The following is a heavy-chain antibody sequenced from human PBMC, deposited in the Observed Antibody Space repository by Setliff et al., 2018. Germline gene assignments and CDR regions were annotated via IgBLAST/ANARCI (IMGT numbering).Heavy chain of an antibody. J-gene: IGHJ4*02. D-gene: IGHD1-1*01. CDR3: ATDGVQNYNLDY. CDR1: GASISSSRDY. V-gene: IGHV4-39*01. Sequence: PSETLSLTCTVSGASISSSRDYWGWIRQPPGKGLEWIGSIYYSGSTYYNPSLKSRVTISVDTSKNQFSLKLSSVTAADTAVYYCATDGVQNYNLDYWGQGTLVTVSS. CDR2: IYYSGST.